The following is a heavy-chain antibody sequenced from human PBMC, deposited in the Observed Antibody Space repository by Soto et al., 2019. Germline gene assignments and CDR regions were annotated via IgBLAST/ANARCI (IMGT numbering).Heavy chain of an antibody. CDR2: IYYSGST. V-gene: IGHV4-59*01. CDR1: GGSISSYC. J-gene: IGHJ6*02. Sequence: LQTRSLTFTVSGGSISSYCWRWIRQQPGEGLEWIGYIYYSGSTNYNPSLKSRVTISVDTSKNQFSLKLSSVTAEDTAVYYCARDSMDLGDSSGYYYGMDVWGQGTTVTVSS. D-gene: IGHD3-22*01. CDR3: ARDSMDLGDSSGYYYGMDV.